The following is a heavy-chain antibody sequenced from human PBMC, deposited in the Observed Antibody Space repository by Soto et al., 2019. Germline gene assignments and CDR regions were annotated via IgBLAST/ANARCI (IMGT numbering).Heavy chain of an antibody. CDR2: ISYDGSNK. D-gene: IGHD6-19*01. CDR3: ARDRVRSGWSWRAFDI. CDR1: GFTFSSYA. J-gene: IGHJ3*02. Sequence: QVQLVESGGGVVQPGRSLRLSCAASGFTFSSYAMHWVRQAPGKGREGVAVISYDGSNKYNEDSVKGRFTISRDNSKNTLYLQMNSLRAEDTAVYYCARDRVRSGWSWRAFDIWGQGTMVTVSS. V-gene: IGHV3-30-3*01.